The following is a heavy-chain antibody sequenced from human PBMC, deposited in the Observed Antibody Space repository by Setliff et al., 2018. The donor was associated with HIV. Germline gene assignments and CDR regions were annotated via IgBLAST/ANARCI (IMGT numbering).Heavy chain of an antibody. Sequence: CKASGYTFSSYGISWVRQAPGQGVEWMGWISAYNGNTNYAQKLQGRVTMTTDTSTSTAYMELRSLRSDDTAVYYCARGYYNFWSGYYDSRFPNPIDAFDIWGQGTMVTVSS. CDR3: ARGYYNFWSGYYDSRFPNPIDAFDI. J-gene: IGHJ3*02. V-gene: IGHV1-18*01. CDR1: GYTFSSYG. CDR2: ISAYNGNT. D-gene: IGHD3-3*01.